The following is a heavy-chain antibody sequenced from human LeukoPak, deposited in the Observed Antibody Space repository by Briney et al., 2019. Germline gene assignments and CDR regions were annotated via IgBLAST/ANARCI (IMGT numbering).Heavy chain of an antibody. D-gene: IGHD5-18*01. Sequence: GSSVKVSCKASGGTFSSYAISWVRQAPGQGLEWMGGIIPIFGTANYAQKFQGRVTITTDESTSTAYMELSSLRSEDTAVYYCARVGPRSTAMVGDYYYYYMDVWGKGTTVTVSS. CDR2: IIPIFGTA. CDR3: ARVGPRSTAMVGDYYYYYMDV. CDR1: GGTFSSYA. V-gene: IGHV1-69*05. J-gene: IGHJ6*03.